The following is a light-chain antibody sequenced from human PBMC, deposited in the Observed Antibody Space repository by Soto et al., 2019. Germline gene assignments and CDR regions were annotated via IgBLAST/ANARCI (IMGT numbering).Light chain of an antibody. V-gene: IGKV3-11*01. Sequence: EIVLTQSPATLSLSPGERATLSCRASQSVTSYLAWYQQRPGQAPRLLMYEASRRATGIPARFSGSGSGADFTLTISTLEPEDFAVYYCQQRSSWPITFGQGTRLEIK. CDR3: QQRSSWPIT. CDR2: EAS. J-gene: IGKJ5*01. CDR1: QSVTSY.